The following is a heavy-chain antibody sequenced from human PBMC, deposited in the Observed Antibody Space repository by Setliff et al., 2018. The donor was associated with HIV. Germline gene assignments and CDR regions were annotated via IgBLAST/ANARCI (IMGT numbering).Heavy chain of an antibody. J-gene: IGHJ4*02. Sequence: PGGSLRLSCAASGFTFDDYAMHWVRQAPGKGLEWISSISHSSSPRHYADSVKGRFTISRDNAKNSLYLEMNRLRADDTAVYFCARVITVLRSSDWSYYFDYWGQGTLVTVSS. CDR1: GFTFDDYA. D-gene: IGHD3-9*01. CDR3: ARVITVLRSSDWSYYFDY. V-gene: IGHV3-21*04. CDR2: ISHSSSPR.